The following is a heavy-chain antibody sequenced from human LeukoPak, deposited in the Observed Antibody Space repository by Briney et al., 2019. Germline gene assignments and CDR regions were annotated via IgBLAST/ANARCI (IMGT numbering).Heavy chain of an antibody. V-gene: IGHV4-4*07. CDR2: IYTSGST. J-gene: IGHJ4*02. CDR1: GGSISSYY. CDR3: ARSGYDILTGYYEDY. Sequence: PSETLSLTCTVSGGSISSYYWSWIRQPAGKGLERIGRIYTSGSTNYNPSLKSRVTMSVDTSKNQFSLKLSSVTAADTAVYYCARSGYDILTGYYEDYWGQGTLVTVSS. D-gene: IGHD3-9*01.